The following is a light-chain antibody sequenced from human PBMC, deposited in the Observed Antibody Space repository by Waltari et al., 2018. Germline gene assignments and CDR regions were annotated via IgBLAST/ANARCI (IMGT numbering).Light chain of an antibody. V-gene: IGKV3-20*01. J-gene: IGKJ1*01. Sequence: EIVLTQSPASLSLSPGDRATLSCRASQSVGRTVAWYQQKPGQAPRLLIYDASSRATGIPDRFSGSGSGTDFSLTISRLEPEDFAVYYCQKYGTLPATFGQGTKVEV. CDR1: QSVGRT. CDR3: QKYGTLPAT. CDR2: DAS.